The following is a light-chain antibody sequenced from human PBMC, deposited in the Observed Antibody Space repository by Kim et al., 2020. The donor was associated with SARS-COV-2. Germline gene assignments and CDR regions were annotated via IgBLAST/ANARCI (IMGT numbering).Light chain of an antibody. Sequence: GQSNTISRTGTSSEIGAFNYVPWLQQHPGKPPKLMIYDVTERPSGISNRFSGSTSGNTASLTISGLQAEDEADYYCSSYTTANTRLFGTGTKVTVL. J-gene: IGLJ1*01. CDR2: DVT. CDR3: SSYTTANTRL. CDR1: SSEIGAFNY. V-gene: IGLV2-14*03.